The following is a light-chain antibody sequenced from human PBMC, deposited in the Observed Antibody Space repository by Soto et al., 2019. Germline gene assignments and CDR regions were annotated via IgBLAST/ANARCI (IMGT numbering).Light chain of an antibody. CDR1: SSDVGGYNY. Sequence: QSVLTQPASVSGSSGQSLTISCTGTSSDVGGYNYVSWYQQHPGKAPKSMIYDVSNRPSGVSNRFSGSKSGNTASLTISGLQAEDEADYYCCSYTTSNTRQIVFGTGTKVTVL. CDR3: CSYTTSNTRQIV. CDR2: DVS. V-gene: IGLV2-14*01. J-gene: IGLJ1*01.